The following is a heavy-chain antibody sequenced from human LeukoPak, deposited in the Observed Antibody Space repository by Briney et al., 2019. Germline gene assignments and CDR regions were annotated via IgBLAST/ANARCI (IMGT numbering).Heavy chain of an antibody. CDR2: ISYDGSNK. CDR3: ATGYDYGDYGPFDY. V-gene: IGHV3-30*03. J-gene: IGHJ4*02. CDR1: GFTFSSYG. Sequence: TGGSLRLSCAASGFTFSSYGMHWVRQAPGKGLEWVAVISYDGSNKYYADSVKGRFTISRDNSKNTLYLQMNSLRAEDTAVYYCATGYDYGDYGPFDYWGRGTLVTVSS. D-gene: IGHD4-17*01.